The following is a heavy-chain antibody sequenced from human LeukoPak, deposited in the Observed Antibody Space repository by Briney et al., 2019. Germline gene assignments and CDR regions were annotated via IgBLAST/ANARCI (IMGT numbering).Heavy chain of an antibody. Sequence: ASVKVSCKASGYTFTNYAMNWVRQAPGQGLEWMGWINTNTGNPTYAQGFTGRFVFSLDTSVSTAYLQISSLKAEDTAVYYCARRTYYYDSSGYYFWFDPWGQGTLVTVSS. V-gene: IGHV7-4-1*02. CDR3: ARRTYYYDSSGYYFWFDP. D-gene: IGHD3-22*01. CDR1: GYTFTNYA. CDR2: INTNTGNP. J-gene: IGHJ5*02.